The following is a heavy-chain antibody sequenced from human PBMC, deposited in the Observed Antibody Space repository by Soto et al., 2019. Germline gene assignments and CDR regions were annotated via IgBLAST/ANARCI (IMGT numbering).Heavy chain of an antibody. J-gene: IGHJ4*01. Sequence: QVQLQQWGAGLLKPSETLSLTCAVYGGSFSGYYWSWIRQPPGKGLEGIGEINHSGSTNYHTSLKSRVAISVDTSKNQFSRKLSSVTAADTAVYYCARPGSIASRDVWGHGTLVTVSS. D-gene: IGHD6-6*01. V-gene: IGHV4-34*01. CDR2: INHSGST. CDR1: GGSFSGYY. CDR3: ARPGSIASRDV.